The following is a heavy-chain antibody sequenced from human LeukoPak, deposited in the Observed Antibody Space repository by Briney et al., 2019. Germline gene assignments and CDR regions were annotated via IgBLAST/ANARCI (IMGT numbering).Heavy chain of an antibody. J-gene: IGHJ4*02. CDR2: INAGNGNT. CDR1: GYTFTSYA. V-gene: IGHV1-3*01. CDR3: ARRDITPKALDY. D-gene: IGHD2-15*01. Sequence: ASVKVSCKASGYTFTSYAMHWVRQAPGQRLEWMGWINAGNGNTKYSQKFQGRVTITRDTSASTAYMELSSLRSEDTAVYYCARRDITPKALDYWGQGTLVTVSS.